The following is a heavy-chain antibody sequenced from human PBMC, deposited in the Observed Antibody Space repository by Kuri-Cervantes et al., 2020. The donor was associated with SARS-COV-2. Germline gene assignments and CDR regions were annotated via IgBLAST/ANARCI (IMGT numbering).Heavy chain of an antibody. J-gene: IGHJ6*01. D-gene: IGHD3-22*01. V-gene: IGHV3-23*01. CDR2: ISGSGGST. CDR1: GFTFSSYA. Sequence: GGSLRLSCAASGFTFSSYAMSWVRQAPGKGREGVSAISGSGGSTYYAASVKGRFTISRDNSKNTLYLQMNSLRAEDTAVYYCASSGWDYYDSSGYYYYYYGKDVWGQGTTTVSS. CDR3: ASSGWDYYDSSGYYYYYYGKDV.